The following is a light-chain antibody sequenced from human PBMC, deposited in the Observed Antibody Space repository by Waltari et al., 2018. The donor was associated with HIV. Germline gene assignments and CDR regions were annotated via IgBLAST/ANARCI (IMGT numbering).Light chain of an antibody. Sequence: QSALTQPRSVSGSPGQSVTISCTGTSSDVGGYNYVSWYQQHPGKAPKLMIYDVSKRPSGVPDRFSGSKSGNTASLTISGLQAEDEADFYCCSYAGDYTFRFGGGTKLTFL. V-gene: IGLV2-11*01. CDR2: DVS. CDR3: CSYAGDYTFR. CDR1: SSDVGGYNY. J-gene: IGLJ3*02.